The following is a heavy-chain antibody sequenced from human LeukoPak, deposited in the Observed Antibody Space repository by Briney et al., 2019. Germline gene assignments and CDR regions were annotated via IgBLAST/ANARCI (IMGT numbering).Heavy chain of an antibody. J-gene: IGHJ3*01. Sequence: ASVKVSCKASGYTFTSYGISWVRQAPGQGLEWMGWINTNTGNPTYAQGFTGRFVFSLDTSVSTAYLQISSLKAEDTAVYYCARDTFTIRDAFDFWGQGTMVTVSS. V-gene: IGHV7-4-1*02. D-gene: IGHD3-3*01. CDR2: INTNTGNP. CDR1: GYTFTSYG. CDR3: ARDTFTIRDAFDF.